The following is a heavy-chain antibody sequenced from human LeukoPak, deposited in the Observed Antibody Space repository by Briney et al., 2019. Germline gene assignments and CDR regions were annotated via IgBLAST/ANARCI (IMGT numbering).Heavy chain of an antibody. J-gene: IGHJ4*02. CDR3: AKRGVVIRAVIIVGFHKEAYYFDY. CDR1: GFTFSSYA. CDR2: ITNSGGTT. V-gene: IGHV3-23*01. Sequence: GGSLRLSCAASGFTFSSYAMSWVRQAPGKGLEWVSAITNSGGTTYYADSVKGRFTISRDNPKNTLYLQMNSLRAEDTAVYFCAKRGVVIRAVIIVGFHKEAYYFDYWGQGALVTVSS. D-gene: IGHD3-10*01.